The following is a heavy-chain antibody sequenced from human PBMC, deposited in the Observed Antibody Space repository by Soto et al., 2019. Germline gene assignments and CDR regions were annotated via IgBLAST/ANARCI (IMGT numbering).Heavy chain of an antibody. V-gene: IGHV3-11*01. Sequence: QVQLVESGGGLVKPGGSLRLSCAASGFTFSDHFMSWIRQAPGQGLEWVSYVSRSGSSIYYADSVKGRFTISRDNAKNSLYLQMNSLRAEDTAVYYCARGPKGVVVAANDYWGQGSLVTVSS. CDR1: GFTFSDHF. CDR2: VSRSGSSI. D-gene: IGHD2-15*01. CDR3: ARGPKGVVVAANDY. J-gene: IGHJ4*02.